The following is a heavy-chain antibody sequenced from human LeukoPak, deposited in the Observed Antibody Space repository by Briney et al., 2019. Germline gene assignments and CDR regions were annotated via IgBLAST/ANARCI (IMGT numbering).Heavy chain of an antibody. D-gene: IGHD4-11*01. V-gene: IGHV1-69*01. J-gene: IGHJ4*02. CDR2: IIPIFGTA. CDR3: ARDPLTLDNSNYGGY. Sequence: GSSVKVSCKASGGTFSSYAISWVRQAPGQGLEWMGVIIPIFGTANYAQKFQGRVTITADESTSTAYMELSSLRSEDTAVYYCARDPLTLDNSNYGGYWGQGTLVTVSS. CDR1: GGTFSSYA.